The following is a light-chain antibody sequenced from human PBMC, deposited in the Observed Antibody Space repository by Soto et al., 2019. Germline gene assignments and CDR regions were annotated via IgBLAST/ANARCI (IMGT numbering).Light chain of an antibody. CDR3: CSYAGGWV. V-gene: IGLV2-11*01. J-gene: IGLJ3*02. CDR1: SGDVGGYNY. Sequence: QSALTQPRSVSGSPGQSVTISCTGTSGDVGGYNYVSWYQQHPGKAPKLMIYDVNKRPSGVPDRFSGSKSGNTASLTISGLQAADEADYYCCSYAGGWVFGGGTKLTVL. CDR2: DVN.